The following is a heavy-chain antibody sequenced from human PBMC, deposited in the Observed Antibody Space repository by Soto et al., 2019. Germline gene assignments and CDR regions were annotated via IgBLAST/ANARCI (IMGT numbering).Heavy chain of an antibody. V-gene: IGHV1-2*04. CDR2: INPNSGGT. J-gene: IGHJ3*02. D-gene: IGHD6-13*01. CDR1: GYTFTGYY. CDR3: ARVNLAAATRGYDDAFDI. Sequence: ASVKVSCKASGYTFTGYYMHWVRQAPGQGLEWMGWINPNSGGTNYAQKFQGWVTMTRDTSISTAYMELSRLRSDDTAVYYCARVNLAAATRGYDDAFDIWGQGTMVTVSS.